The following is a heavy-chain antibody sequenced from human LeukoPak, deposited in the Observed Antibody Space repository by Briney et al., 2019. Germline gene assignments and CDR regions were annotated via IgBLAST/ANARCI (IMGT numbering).Heavy chain of an antibody. J-gene: IGHJ4*02. CDR1: GFTFSSYG. D-gene: IGHD3-22*01. CDR3: SKDRLDRTGYYLFDY. V-gene: IGHV3-30*02. CDR2: IRYVGDNK. Sequence: GGSLRLSCAASGFTFSSYGMHWVRQAPGKGLEWVASIRYVGDNKYYADSVRGRLTISRDDSRNTLYVQMNSLRVEDTAVYFCSKDRLDRTGYYLFDYWGQGTLVTVSS.